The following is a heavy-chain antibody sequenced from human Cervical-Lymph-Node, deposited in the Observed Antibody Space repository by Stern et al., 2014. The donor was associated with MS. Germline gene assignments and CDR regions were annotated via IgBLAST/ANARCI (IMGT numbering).Heavy chain of an antibody. CDR3: ARVSYDFGSGYYVFDY. CDR2: LHYSGST. CDR1: GGSISSGGYY. V-gene: IGHV4-31*03. J-gene: IGHJ4*02. D-gene: IGHD3-3*01. Sequence: VQLQESGPGLVQPSQTLSLTCTVSGGSISSGGYYWSWIRQPPGKGLEWIGYLHYSGSTYYNPSLKSRVTISVDTSKNQFSLKLSSVTAADTAVYYCARVSYDFGSGYYVFDYWGQGTLVTVSS.